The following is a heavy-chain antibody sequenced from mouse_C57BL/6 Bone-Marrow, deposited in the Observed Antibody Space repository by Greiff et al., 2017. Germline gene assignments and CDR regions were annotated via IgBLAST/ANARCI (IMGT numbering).Heavy chain of an antibody. Sequence: EVMLVESGGDLVKPGGSLKLSCAASGFTFSSYGMSWVRQTPDKRLEWVATISSGGSYTSYPDSVQGRFTISRDNAKNTLYLQMSSLKSEDTAMYYCASDYDPWFAYWGQGTLVTVSA. CDR1: GFTFSSYG. J-gene: IGHJ3*01. V-gene: IGHV5-6*01. D-gene: IGHD2-4*01. CDR3: ASDYDPWFAY. CDR2: ISSGGSYT.